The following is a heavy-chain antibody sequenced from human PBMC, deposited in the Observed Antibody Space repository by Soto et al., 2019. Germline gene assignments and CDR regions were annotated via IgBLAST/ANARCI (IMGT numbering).Heavy chain of an antibody. Sequence: EVQLVESGGGLVQPGGSLRLSCAASGFTFSSYYMNWVRQAPGKGLEWASSIISSGSSIYYADPVKGRFTISRDKAKNSLYLQMNRMRVEDTAVYYCARRREGTTTTKNRYYYMDVWGKGPTVIVSS. CDR3: ARRREGTTTTKNRYYYMDV. D-gene: IGHD4-17*01. CDR1: GFTFSSYY. CDR2: IISSGSSI. J-gene: IGHJ6*03. V-gene: IGHV3-48*01.